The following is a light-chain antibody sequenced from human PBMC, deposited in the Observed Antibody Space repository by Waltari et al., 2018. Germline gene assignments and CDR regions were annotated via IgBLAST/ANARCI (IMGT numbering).Light chain of an antibody. Sequence: DIQMTQSPSSLSASGGDRVTITCRASQSISDWLAWYQQKPGKAPILLIYKASILKSGVPSRFSGSGSGTQFTLTISSLQPGDFATYYCQQYNTYSSFGQGTKLEIE. CDR1: QSISDW. CDR2: KAS. J-gene: IGKJ2*01. CDR3: QQYNTYSS. V-gene: IGKV1-5*03.